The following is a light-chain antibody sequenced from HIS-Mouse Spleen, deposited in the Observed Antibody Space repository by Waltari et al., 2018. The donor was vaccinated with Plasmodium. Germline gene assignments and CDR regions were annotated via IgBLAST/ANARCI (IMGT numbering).Light chain of an antibody. Sequence: DIQMTQSPSTLSASVGDRVTITCRASQSISSRLAWYQQKPGKAPKLLIYQASSLDSGVPSRFSGSGSGTEFTLTISSLQPDDFATYYCQQYNSYSWTFGQGTKVEIK. CDR3: QQYNSYSWT. CDR2: QAS. CDR1: QSISSR. J-gene: IGKJ1*01. V-gene: IGKV1-5*03.